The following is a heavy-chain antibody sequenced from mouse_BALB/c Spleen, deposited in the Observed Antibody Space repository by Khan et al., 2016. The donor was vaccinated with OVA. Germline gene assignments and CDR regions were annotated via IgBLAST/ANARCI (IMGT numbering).Heavy chain of an antibody. CDR2: INPSTGYT. Sequence: QIQLQQSGAELAKPGASVKMSCKASGYTFTSYWMHWVKQRPGQGLEWIGYINPSTGYTEYKQKFKDKATLTADKSSSTAYMQLSSLTSEDAAVYYCARKVHWYFEVWGAGTTVTVSS. V-gene: IGHV1-7*01. J-gene: IGHJ1*01. CDR3: ARKVHWYFEV. CDR1: GYTFTSYW.